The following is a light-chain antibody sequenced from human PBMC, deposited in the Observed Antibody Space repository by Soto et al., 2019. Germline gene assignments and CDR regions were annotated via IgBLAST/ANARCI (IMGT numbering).Light chain of an antibody. CDR3: QQYHRSSGT. Sequence: DIQMTQSPSTLSASVGDRVTITCRASQSLNNDLAWYQQKPGKAPNLLTYDASTLERGVPSRFSGTGSGTEFTLAISSLQPDDFATYYCQQYHRSSGTFGQGTRLEIK. CDR2: DAS. V-gene: IGKV1-5*01. J-gene: IGKJ5*01. CDR1: QSLNND.